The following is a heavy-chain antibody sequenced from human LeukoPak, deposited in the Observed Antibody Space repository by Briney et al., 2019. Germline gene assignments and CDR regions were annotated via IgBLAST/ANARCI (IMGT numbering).Heavy chain of an antibody. CDR3: ATGRAFGGVIVPFDY. CDR1: GYSFTSYW. V-gene: IGHV5-51*01. D-gene: IGHD3-16*02. CDR2: IYPGDSDT. J-gene: IGHJ4*02. Sequence: GESLKISCKGSGYSFTSYWIGWVRQMPGKGLEWMGIIYPGDSDTRYSPSFQGQVTISADKSISTAYLQWSSLKASDTAMYYCATGRAFGGVIVPFDYWGQGTLVTASS.